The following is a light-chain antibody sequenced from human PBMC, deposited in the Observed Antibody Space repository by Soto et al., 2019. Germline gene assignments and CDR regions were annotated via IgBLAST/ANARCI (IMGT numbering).Light chain of an antibody. CDR3: QQYGNSPAIT. V-gene: IGKV3-20*01. J-gene: IGKJ1*01. CDR2: AAS. CDR1: QSVSASY. Sequence: EIVLTQSPGTLSLSPGERATLSCRASQSVSASYLAWYQQKPGQAPRLLIYAASSRATGIPDRFSGSGSGTDFTLTVSRLEPEDFAVYYCQQYGNSPAITFGQGTKV.